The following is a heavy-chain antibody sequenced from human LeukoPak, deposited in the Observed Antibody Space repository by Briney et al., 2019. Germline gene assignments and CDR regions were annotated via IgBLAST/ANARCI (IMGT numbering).Heavy chain of an antibody. J-gene: IGHJ6*03. CDR3: AKGRSRGYSYGYPYYYYMDV. CDR2: MNPNSGNT. V-gene: IGHV1-8*03. D-gene: IGHD5-18*01. CDR1: GYTFTSYD. Sequence: GASVKVSCKASGYTFTSYDINWVRQATGQGLEWMGWMNPNSGNTGYAQKFQGRVTITRNTSISTAYMELSSLRSEDTAVYYCAKGRSRGYSYGYPYYYYMDVWGKGTTVTVSS.